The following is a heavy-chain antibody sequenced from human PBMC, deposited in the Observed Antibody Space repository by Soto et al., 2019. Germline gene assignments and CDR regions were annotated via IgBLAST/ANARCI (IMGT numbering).Heavy chain of an antibody. CDR3: ARRMASLRHFDI. D-gene: IGHD2-15*01. J-gene: IGHJ3*02. V-gene: IGHV1-69*02. CDR2: IIPILGIA. Sequence: QVQLVQSGAEVKKPGSSVKVSCKASGGTFSSYTISWVRQAPGQGLEWMGRIIPILGIANYAQKFQGRVTITAGKSTSTAYMELSSLRSEDTAVYYCARRMASLRHFDIWGQGTMVTVSS. CDR1: GGTFSSYT.